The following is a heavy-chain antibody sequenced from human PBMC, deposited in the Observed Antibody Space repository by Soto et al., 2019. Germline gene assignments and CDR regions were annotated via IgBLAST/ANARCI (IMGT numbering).Heavy chain of an antibody. J-gene: IGHJ6*02. Sequence: PSETLSLTCTVSGASVSSSTYSWGWIRQSPGQGLEWIGTIYSSENTYYNPSLLSRVTISVDTSKNEFSLKLSSVTAADTAVYYCARLNGYCISTNCHGYYGMDVWGQGTTVTVSS. V-gene: IGHV4-39*01. CDR3: ARLNGYCISTNCHGYYGMDV. CDR2: IYSSENT. CDR1: GASVSSSTYS. D-gene: IGHD2-2*03.